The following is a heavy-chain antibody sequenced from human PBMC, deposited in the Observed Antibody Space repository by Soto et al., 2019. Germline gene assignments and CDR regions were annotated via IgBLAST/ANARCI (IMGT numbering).Heavy chain of an antibody. CDR2: ISASSDFI. CDR3: ARVPNDSRGYSTDY. Sequence: GGSLRLSCAASGFTFRRYPMTWIRQGPGQGLEWVSDISASSDFIYYADSVKGRFTISRDNAKNSLYLQMNSLRDEDTAVYYCARVPNDSRGYSTDYWGQGTLVTVSS. J-gene: IGHJ4*02. V-gene: IGHV3-48*02. CDR1: GFTFRRYP. D-gene: IGHD3-22*01.